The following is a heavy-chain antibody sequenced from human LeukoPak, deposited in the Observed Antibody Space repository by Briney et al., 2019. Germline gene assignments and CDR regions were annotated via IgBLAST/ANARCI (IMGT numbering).Heavy chain of an antibody. CDR2: ISSSSSYI. J-gene: IGHJ3*02. D-gene: IGHD1-26*01. Sequence: GSLRLSCAASGFTFSSYSMNWVRQAPGKGLEWGSSISSSSSYIYYADSVKGRFTISRDNAKNSLYLQMNSLRAEDTAVYYCARASWELLTGAFDIWGQGTMVTVSS. CDR3: ARASWELLTGAFDI. CDR1: GFTFSSYS. V-gene: IGHV3-21*01.